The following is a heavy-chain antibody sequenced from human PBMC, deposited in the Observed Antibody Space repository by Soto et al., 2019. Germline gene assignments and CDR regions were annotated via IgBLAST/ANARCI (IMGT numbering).Heavy chain of an antibody. Sequence: SETLSFTCTVSGASISGFYWSWIRKSAGKGLEWIGRIYATGTTDYNPSLKSRVMMSVDTSKKQFSLKLRSVTAADTAVYYCVRDGTKTLRDWFDPWGQGISVTVSS. CDR1: GASISGFY. CDR2: IYATGTT. J-gene: IGHJ5*02. V-gene: IGHV4-4*07. CDR3: VRDGTKTLRDWFDP. D-gene: IGHD1-1*01.